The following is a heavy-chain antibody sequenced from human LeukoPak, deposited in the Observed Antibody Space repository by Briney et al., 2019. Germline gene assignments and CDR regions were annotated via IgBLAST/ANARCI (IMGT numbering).Heavy chain of an antibody. Sequence: GASVKVSCKASGYTFTSYYMHWVRQAPGQGLEWMGWINPNSGGTNYAQKFQGRVTMTRDTSISTAYMELSRLRSDDTAVYYCAREGIAAAGTIPPFDYWGQGTLVTVSS. D-gene: IGHD6-13*01. CDR2: INPNSGGT. CDR3: AREGIAAAGTIPPFDY. V-gene: IGHV1-2*02. CDR1: GYTFTSYY. J-gene: IGHJ4*02.